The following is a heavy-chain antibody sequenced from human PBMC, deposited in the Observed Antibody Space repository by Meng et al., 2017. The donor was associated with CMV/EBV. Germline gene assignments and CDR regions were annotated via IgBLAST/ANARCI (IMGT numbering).Heavy chain of an antibody. V-gene: IGHV3-30*04. CDR2: ISYDGSNK. D-gene: IGHD3-22*01. CDR1: GFTFSSYA. Sequence: GGSLRLSCAASGFTFSSYAMHWVRQAPGKGLEWVAVISYDGSNKYYADSVKGRFTISRDNSKNTLYLQMNSLRAEDTAVYYCARDPYYYDSSAYTTGPGYFDYWGQGTLVTVSS. J-gene: IGHJ4*02. CDR3: ARDPYYYDSSAYTTGPGYFDY.